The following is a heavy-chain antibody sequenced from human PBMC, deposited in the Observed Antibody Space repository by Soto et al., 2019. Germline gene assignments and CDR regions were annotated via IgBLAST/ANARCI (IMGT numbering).Heavy chain of an antibody. CDR3: GLGSYLDYFDH. CDR2: IYPADSDT. D-gene: IGHD1-26*01. V-gene: IGHV5-51*03. Sequence: PGKSLKISCKGSGYSLTSYCIGWVRQMPGKGLEWMGIIYPADSDTRYSPSFQGQVTISVDKSISTASLQWSSLKASDTAMYYCGLGSYLDYFDHWGQETLVTVSS. CDR1: GYSLTSYC. J-gene: IGHJ4*02.